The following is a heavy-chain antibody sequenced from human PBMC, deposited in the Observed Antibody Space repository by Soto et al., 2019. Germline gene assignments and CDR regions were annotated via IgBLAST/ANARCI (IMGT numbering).Heavy chain of an antibody. CDR1: GGSISSYY. CDR2: IYTSGST. CDR3: ARTGSYWGGFDY. D-gene: IGHD1-26*01. V-gene: IGHV4-4*07. Sequence: SETLSLTCSVAGGSISSYYWSWIRQPAGKGLEWIGRIYTSGSTNYNPSLKSRVTMSVDTSKNQFSLKLSSVTAADTAVYYCARTGSYWGGFDYWGQGTLVTVSS. J-gene: IGHJ4*02.